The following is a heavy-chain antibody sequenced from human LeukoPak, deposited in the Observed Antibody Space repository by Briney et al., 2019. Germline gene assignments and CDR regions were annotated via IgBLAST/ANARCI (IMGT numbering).Heavy chain of an antibody. CDR1: GGSFSGYY. V-gene: IGHV4-34*01. CDR2: INHSGST. D-gene: IGHD3-9*01. Sequence: SEILSLTCAVYGGSFSGYYWSWIRQPPGKGLEWIGEINHSGSTNYNPSLKSRVTISIDTSKNHFSLRLSSVTAADTAVYYCARLLRYFDWLLYHYFDYWGQGTLVTVFS. CDR3: ARLLRYFDWLLYHYFDY. J-gene: IGHJ4*02.